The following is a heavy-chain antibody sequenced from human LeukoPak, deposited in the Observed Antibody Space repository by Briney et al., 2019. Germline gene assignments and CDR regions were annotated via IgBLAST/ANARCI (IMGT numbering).Heavy chain of an antibody. V-gene: IGHV3-48*01. D-gene: IGHD5-24*01. J-gene: IGHJ4*02. CDR3: ARDRLPRQMAGFDY. CDR1: GFTFSSYS. Sequence: GVSLRLSCAASGFTFSSYSMNWVRQAPGKGLEWVSYISSRSSTIYYADSAKGRFTISRDNAKNSLFLQMNSLRAEDTAVYYCARDRLPRQMAGFDYWGQGTLVTVSS. CDR2: ISSRSSTI.